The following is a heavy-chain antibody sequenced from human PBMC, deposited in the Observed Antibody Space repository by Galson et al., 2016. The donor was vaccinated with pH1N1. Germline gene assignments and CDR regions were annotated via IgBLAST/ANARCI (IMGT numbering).Heavy chain of an antibody. Sequence: ETLSFTCTVSGGSISSSSYYWGWIRQPPGKGLEWIGRIYYSRSTDYNSSLKSRVTISVDTSKNQFSLKLRSVTDADAAVYCCARSLMNRFEAFDIWGQGTMVTVSS. D-gene: IGHD1-14*01. J-gene: IGHJ3*02. V-gene: IGHV4-39*01. CDR2: IYYSRST. CDR1: GGSISSSSYY. CDR3: ARSLMNRFEAFDI.